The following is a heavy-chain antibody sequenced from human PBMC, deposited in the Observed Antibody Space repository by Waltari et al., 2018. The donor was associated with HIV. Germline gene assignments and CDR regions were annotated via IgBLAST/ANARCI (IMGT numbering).Heavy chain of an antibody. CDR3: ARDGDYYYYYGMDV. Sequence: QVQLQESGPGLVKPSETLSLTRAVSGYSISSGYYWGWIRQPPGKGLEWIGSIYHSGSTYYNPSLKSRVTISVDTSKNQFSLKLSSVTAADTAVYYCARDGDYYYYYGMDVWGQGTTVTVSS. CDR1: GYSISSGYY. V-gene: IGHV4-38-2*02. J-gene: IGHJ6*02. CDR2: IYHSGST.